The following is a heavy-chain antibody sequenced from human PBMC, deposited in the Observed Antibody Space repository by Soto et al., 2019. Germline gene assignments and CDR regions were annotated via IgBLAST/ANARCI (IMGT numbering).Heavy chain of an antibody. D-gene: IGHD2-2*01. J-gene: IGHJ3*02. CDR1: GYSITNVNW. V-gene: IGHV4-28*01. CDR3: ARSPYADALDI. CDR2: IFHSGAT. Sequence: QVQLQESGPGLVKPSDTLSLTCAVSGYSITNVNWWAWIRQPPGKGLEWIGYIFHSGATHYNPSLKSRVTMSVDTARTQFSLTGVSLTAEETAVDFCARSPYADALDIWGQGTMVTVSS.